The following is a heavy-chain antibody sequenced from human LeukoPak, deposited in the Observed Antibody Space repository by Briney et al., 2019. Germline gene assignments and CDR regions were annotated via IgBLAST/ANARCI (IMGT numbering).Heavy chain of an antibody. CDR3: ARDGIRNFGLIARYDY. CDR1: GITFSEHY. D-gene: IGHD3/OR15-3a*01. CDR2: ISSRGATV. J-gene: IGHJ4*02. Sequence: GGSLRLSCVVSGITFSEHYMSWIRQAPGKGLEWVSHISSRGATVDYANSVKGRFIISRDNVKNSLYLEMNSLRADDTAVYYCARDGIRNFGLIARYDYWGQGNVVTVSS. V-gene: IGHV3-11*04.